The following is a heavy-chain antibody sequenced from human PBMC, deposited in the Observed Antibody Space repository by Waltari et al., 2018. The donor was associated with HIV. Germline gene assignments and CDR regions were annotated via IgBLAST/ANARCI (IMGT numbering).Heavy chain of an antibody. CDR1: GYPFSDFD. D-gene: IGHD3-3*01. Sequence: QVQLVQSGAEIKKPGASVRVSCKASGYPFSDFDINWVRRAPGRGFEWLGWMNPDSGIAGCGYRFQGRFIMTRDNSINTADLELTNLKPEDTATYDCAKACRGAVFGDEWGQGTLVTVSS. CDR2: MNPDSGIA. CDR3: AKACRGAVFGDE. V-gene: IGHV1-8*01. J-gene: IGHJ4*02.